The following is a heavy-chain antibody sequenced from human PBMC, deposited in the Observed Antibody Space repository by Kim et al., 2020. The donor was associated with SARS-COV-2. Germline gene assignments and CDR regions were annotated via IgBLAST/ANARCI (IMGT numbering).Heavy chain of an antibody. CDR3: ARGDTAMGFDAFDI. V-gene: IGHV1-69*04. D-gene: IGHD5-18*01. J-gene: IGHJ3*02. Sequence: AQKFQGRVTITADKSTSTAYMELSSLRSEDTAVYYCARGDTAMGFDAFDIWGQGTMVTVSS.